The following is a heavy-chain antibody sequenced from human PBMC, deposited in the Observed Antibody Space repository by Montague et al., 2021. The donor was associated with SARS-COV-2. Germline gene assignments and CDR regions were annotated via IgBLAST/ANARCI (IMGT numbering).Heavy chain of an antibody. Sequence: PALVKPTQTLTLTCTLSGFSFASFGEAVGWVRQPPGKALEWLAFIYWDSDVRFRPSLKSRLTITKDVSKNQVVLTMINMDPVDTATYFCARGRRHIVPPNCLDPWGQGILVTVSS. D-gene: IGHD3-16*02. CDR2: IYWDSDV. V-gene: IGHV2-5*02. CDR1: GFSFASFGEA. J-gene: IGHJ5*02. CDR3: ARGRRHIVPPNCLDP.